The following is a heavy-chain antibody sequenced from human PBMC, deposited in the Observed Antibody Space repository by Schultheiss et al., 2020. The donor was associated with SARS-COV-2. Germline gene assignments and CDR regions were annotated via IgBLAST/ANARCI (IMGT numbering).Heavy chain of an antibody. Sequence: GGSLRLSCAASGFTFSSYGMHWVRQAPGKGLEWVAVISYDGSNKYYADSVKGRFTISRDNSKNTLYLQMNSLRAEDTAVYYCARDSRYSSSSRGIYYYYGMDVWGQGTTVTVSS. J-gene: IGHJ6*02. CDR1: GFTFSSYG. V-gene: IGHV3-30*03. CDR3: ARDSRYSSSSRGIYYYYGMDV. D-gene: IGHD6-6*01. CDR2: ISYDGSNK.